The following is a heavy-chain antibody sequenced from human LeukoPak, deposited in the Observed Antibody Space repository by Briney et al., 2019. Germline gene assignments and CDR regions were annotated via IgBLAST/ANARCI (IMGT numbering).Heavy chain of an antibody. V-gene: IGHV3-11*04. D-gene: IGHD3-22*01. CDR1: GFTFSDSY. CDR2: ISSSGSTI. CDR3: AKNYYDRRGPYSWVFDY. Sequence: GGSLRLSCAASGFTFSDSYMSWIRQAPGKGLEWVSYISSSGSTIYYADSVKGRFTISRDNAKNSLYLQMSSLRAEDTAVYYCAKNYYDRRGPYSWVFDYWGQGTLVTVSS. J-gene: IGHJ4*02.